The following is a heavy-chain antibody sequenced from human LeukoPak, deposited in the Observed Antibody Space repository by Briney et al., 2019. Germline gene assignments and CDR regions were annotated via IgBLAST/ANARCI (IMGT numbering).Heavy chain of an antibody. Sequence: SETLSLTCAVYGGSFSGYYWSWIRQPPGKGLEWIGEINHSGSTNYNPSLKSRVTISVDTSKNQFSLKLSSVTAADTAVYYCAXXXIAARRANAFDIWGQGTMVTVSS. J-gene: IGHJ3*02. V-gene: IGHV4-34*01. CDR2: INHSGST. CDR3: AXXXIAARRANAFDI. CDR1: GGSFSGYY. D-gene: IGHD6-6*01.